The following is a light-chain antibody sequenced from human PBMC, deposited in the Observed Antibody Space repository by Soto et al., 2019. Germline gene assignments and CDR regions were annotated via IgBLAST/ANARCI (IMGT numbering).Light chain of an antibody. J-gene: IGLJ2*01. CDR3: QSYDSSLSGVV. CDR1: SSNIGAGYD. V-gene: IGLV1-40*01. Sequence: QSVLTQPPSVSGAPGPRVTISCTGSSSNIGAGYDVHWYQQLPGTDPKLLIYGNSNRPSGVPDRFSGSKSGTSASLAITGLQAEDESDYYCQSYDSSLSGVVFGGGTKLTVL. CDR2: GNS.